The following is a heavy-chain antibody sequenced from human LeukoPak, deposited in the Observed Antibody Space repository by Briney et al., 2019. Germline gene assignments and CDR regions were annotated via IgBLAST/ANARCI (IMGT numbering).Heavy chain of an antibody. J-gene: IGHJ4*02. Sequence: QPGGSLRLSCTVSGFTVSSNSMSWVRQAPGKGLEWVSFIYSGGNTHYSDSVKGRFTISRDNSKNTLYLQMNSLRADDTAVYYCAKSGYNRFDYWGQGTLVTVSS. CDR3: AKSGYNRFDY. D-gene: IGHD5-24*01. CDR1: GFTVSSNS. CDR2: IYSGGNT. V-gene: IGHV3-53*01.